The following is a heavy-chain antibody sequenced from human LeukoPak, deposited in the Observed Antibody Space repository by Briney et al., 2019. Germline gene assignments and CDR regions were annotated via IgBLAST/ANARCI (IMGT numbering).Heavy chain of an antibody. D-gene: IGHD6-19*01. Sequence: SETLSLTCTVSGGSISSYYWSWIRQPPGKGLEWSGYIYYSGSTNYNPSLKSRVTISLVTSKNQFSLKLRSVTGADTAVYYCARRGWYNSGWYYLDDWGQGTLVTVSS. CDR2: IYYSGST. J-gene: IGHJ4*02. CDR1: GGSISSYY. CDR3: ARRGWYNSGWYYLDD. V-gene: IGHV4-59*01.